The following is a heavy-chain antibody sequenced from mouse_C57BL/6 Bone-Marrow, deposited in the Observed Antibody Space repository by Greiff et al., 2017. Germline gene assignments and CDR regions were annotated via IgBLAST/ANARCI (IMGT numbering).Heavy chain of an antibody. V-gene: IGHV14-4*01. D-gene: IGHD3-2*02. CDR1: GFNIKDDY. Sequence: VQLQQSGAELVRPGASVKLSCTASGFNIKDDYMHWVKQRPEQGLEWIGWIDPENGDTEYASKFQGKATITADTSSNTAYLQLSSLTSEDTAVYYCTLDSSGYVWFAYWGQETLVTVSA. CDR2: IDPENGDT. CDR3: TLDSSGYVWFAY. J-gene: IGHJ3*01.